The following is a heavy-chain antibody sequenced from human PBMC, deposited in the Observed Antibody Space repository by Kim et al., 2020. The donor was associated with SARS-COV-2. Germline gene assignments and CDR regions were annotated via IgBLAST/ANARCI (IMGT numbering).Heavy chain of an antibody. J-gene: IGHJ4*02. D-gene: IGHD3-22*01. V-gene: IGHV3-21*01. CDR2: ISSSSSYI. CDR1: GFTFSSYS. Sequence: GGSLRLSCAASGFTFSSYSMNWVRQAQGKGLEWVSSISSSSSYIYYADSVKGRFTISRDNAKNSLYLQMNSLRAEDTAVYYCARRPNYYDSSGYKDYWGQGTLVTVSS. CDR3: ARRPNYYDSSGYKDY.